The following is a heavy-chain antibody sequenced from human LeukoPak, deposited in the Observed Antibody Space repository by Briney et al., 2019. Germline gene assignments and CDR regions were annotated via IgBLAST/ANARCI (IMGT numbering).Heavy chain of an antibody. CDR1: GCTFSSYW. CDR3: ARVGEMAGFDY. V-gene: IGHV3-7*05. Sequence: PGGSLRLSCAASGCTFSSYWMSWVRQAPGKGLEWVANIKEDGSEKYYVDSVKGRFTISRDNAKNSLYLQMNSLRAEDTAVYYCARVGEMAGFDYWGQGTLVTVSS. CDR2: IKEDGSEK. J-gene: IGHJ4*02. D-gene: IGHD5-24*01.